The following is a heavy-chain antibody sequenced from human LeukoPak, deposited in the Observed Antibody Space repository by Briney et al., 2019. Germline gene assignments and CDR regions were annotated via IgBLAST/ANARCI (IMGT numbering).Heavy chain of an antibody. Sequence: SQTLSLTCAISGDSVSSNSAAWNWIRQSPSRGLEWLGRTYYKSKWYNDYAVSVKSRITINRDTSKKQFSLQLNSVTPEDTAVYYCARAGVDYYDSSGYPIYYFDPWGQGTLVTVSS. D-gene: IGHD3-22*01. CDR1: GDSVSSNSAA. J-gene: IGHJ5*02. CDR3: ARAGVDYYDSSGYPIYYFDP. V-gene: IGHV6-1*01. CDR2: TYYKSKWYN.